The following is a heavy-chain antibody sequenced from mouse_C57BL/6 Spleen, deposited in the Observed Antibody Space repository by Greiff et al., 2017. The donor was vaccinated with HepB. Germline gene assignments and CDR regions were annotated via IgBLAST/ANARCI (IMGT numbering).Heavy chain of an antibody. CDR2: IDPSDSYT. Sequence: QVQLKQPGAELVKPGASVKLSCKASGYTFTSYWMQWVKQRPGQGLEWIGEIDPSDSYTNYNQKFKGKATLTVDTSSSTAYMQLSSLTSEDSAVYYCARALYYYGSGRAWFAYWGQGTLVTVSA. CDR1: GYTFTSYW. D-gene: IGHD1-1*01. J-gene: IGHJ3*01. V-gene: IGHV1-50*01. CDR3: ARALYYYGSGRAWFAY.